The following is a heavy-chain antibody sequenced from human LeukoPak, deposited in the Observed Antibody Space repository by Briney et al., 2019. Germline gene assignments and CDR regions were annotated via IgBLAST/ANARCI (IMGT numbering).Heavy chain of an antibody. D-gene: IGHD4-11*01. CDR2: IYCSGST. J-gene: IGHJ4*02. V-gene: IGHV4-39*01. CDR1: GGSISSSSYY. Sequence: PSETLSLTCTVSGGSISSSSYYWGWIRQPPGKGLEWIASIYCSGSTCYNPSLKSRVTISVDTSKNQFSLKLSSVTAADTAVYYCARHELVGYSNYFDYWGQGTLVTVSS. CDR3: ARHELVGYSNYFDY.